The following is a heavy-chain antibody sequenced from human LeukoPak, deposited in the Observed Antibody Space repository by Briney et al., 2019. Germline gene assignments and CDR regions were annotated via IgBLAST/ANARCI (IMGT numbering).Heavy chain of an antibody. CDR2: IYYSGST. V-gene: IGHV4-39*01. CDR3: ARRYCSSTSCYSGYYYGMDV. Sequence: SETLSLTCTVSGGTISSSSYYWGWIRQPPGKGLEWIGSIYYSGSTYYNPSLKSRVTISVDTSKNQFSLKLSSVTAADTAVYYCARRYCSSTSCYSGYYYGMDVWGQGTTVTVSS. D-gene: IGHD2-2*01. J-gene: IGHJ6*02. CDR1: GGTISSSSYY.